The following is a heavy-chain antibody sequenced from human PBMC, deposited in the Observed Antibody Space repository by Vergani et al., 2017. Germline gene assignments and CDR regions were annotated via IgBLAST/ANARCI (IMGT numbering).Heavy chain of an antibody. CDR2: INPSGGST. Sequence: QVLLVQSGAEVKKPGASVRVSCKTSGYTFTNYYIHWVRQAPGQGLEWMGTINPSGGSTTYAQQFQGRLTMTRDTSTSTVYMDLSNLRSEDTAVYYCARSSGYYSYYFDFWGQGTLVTVSS. CDR1: GYTFTNYY. V-gene: IGHV1-46*01. J-gene: IGHJ4*02. D-gene: IGHD3-22*01. CDR3: ARSSGYYSYYFDF.